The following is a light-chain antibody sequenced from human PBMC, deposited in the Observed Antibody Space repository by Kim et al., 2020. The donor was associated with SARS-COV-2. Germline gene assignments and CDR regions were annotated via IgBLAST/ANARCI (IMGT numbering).Light chain of an antibody. CDR2: ASD. CDR3: SVWDGSLQDVL. CDR1: SSNIGRNA. J-gene: IGLJ2*01. V-gene: IGLV1-44*01. Sequence: GQMVTISCSGRSSNIGRNAVNWYQHLPGAAPKLLIYASDQRPSGVPDRFSGSKSGSSASLAISGLQSDDEADYYCSVWDGSLQDVLFGGGTKVTVL.